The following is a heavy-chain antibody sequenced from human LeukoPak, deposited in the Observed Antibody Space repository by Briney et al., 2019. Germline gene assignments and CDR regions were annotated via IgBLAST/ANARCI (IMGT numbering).Heavy chain of an antibody. J-gene: IGHJ6*03. Sequence: ASVTVSCKASGGTFSSYAISWVRQAPGQGLEWMGGIIPIFGTANYAQKFQGRVTITTDESTSTAYMELSSLRSEDTAVYYCARRRYYYDSSGYPFYYMDVWGKGTTVTVSS. V-gene: IGHV1-69*05. CDR2: IIPIFGTA. CDR1: GGTFSSYA. D-gene: IGHD3-22*01. CDR3: ARRRYYYDSSGYPFYYMDV.